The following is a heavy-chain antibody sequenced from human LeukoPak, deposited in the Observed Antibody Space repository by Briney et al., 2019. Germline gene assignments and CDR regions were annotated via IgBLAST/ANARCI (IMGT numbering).Heavy chain of an antibody. CDR1: VYTFTGYY. V-gene: IGHV1-2*02. J-gene: IGHJ4*02. Sequence: ASVKLSCKASVYTFTGYYMHWVRQAPGLGIEWMGWIDLNSASTNYAQKSQGRVTKTRDTSISTAYMELSRLRSDATAVYYCARGDRIQLGLLYYFDYWGQGTLVTVSS. CDR2: IDLNSAST. D-gene: IGHD5-18*01. CDR3: ARGDRIQLGLLYYFDY.